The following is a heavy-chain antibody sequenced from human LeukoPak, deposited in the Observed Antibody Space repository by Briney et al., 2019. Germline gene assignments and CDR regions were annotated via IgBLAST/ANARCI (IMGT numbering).Heavy chain of an antibody. V-gene: IGHV4-39*01. CDR1: GGSITDTTYF. Sequence: SETLSLTCSVSGGSITDTTYFWGWIRQPPGKGLEWIGSIYYRGNTYYSPPLKSRVTLFVDTSKNQFSLKLTSVTAADTAVYYCASTLRFLPYRRFDYWGQGTMVTVPS. CDR3: ASTLRFLPYRRFDY. D-gene: IGHD3-3*01. CDR2: IYYRGNT. J-gene: IGHJ4*02.